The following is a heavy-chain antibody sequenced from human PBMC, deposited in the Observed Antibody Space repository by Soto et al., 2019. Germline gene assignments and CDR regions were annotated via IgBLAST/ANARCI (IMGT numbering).Heavy chain of an antibody. CDR3: AKGGWYTSSSRSDC. J-gene: IGHJ4*02. V-gene: IGHV3-30*18. CDR1: GFTLSGVD. D-gene: IGHD6-6*01. Sequence: QVQLVESGGGVVQPGTSLRLSCSASGFTLSGVDMHWVRQAPGKGLAWVAVMSYDGRNQYYADSVKGRFTVSRDSSKSTLYLQMNSLRTEDAAVYYCAKGGWYTSSSRSDCWGQGTLVTVSS. CDR2: MSYDGRNQ.